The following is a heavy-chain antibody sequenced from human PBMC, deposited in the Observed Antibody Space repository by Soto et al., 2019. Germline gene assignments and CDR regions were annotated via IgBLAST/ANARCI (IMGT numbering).Heavy chain of an antibody. CDR1: GFTFSNAW. Sequence: PGGSLRLSCAASGFTFSNAWMSWVRQAPGKGLEWVGRIKSKTDGGTTDYAAPVKGRFTISRDDSKNTLYLQMNSLKTEDTAVYYCTTDVPDSLLYGDYPNYYYYGMDVWGQGTTVTVSS. CDR2: IKSKTDGGTT. CDR3: TTDVPDSLLYGDYPNYYYYGMDV. D-gene: IGHD4-17*01. J-gene: IGHJ6*02. V-gene: IGHV3-15*01.